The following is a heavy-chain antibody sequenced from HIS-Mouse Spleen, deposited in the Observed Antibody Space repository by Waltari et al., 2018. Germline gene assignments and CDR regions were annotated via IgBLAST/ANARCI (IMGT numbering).Heavy chain of an antibody. V-gene: IGHV1-8*01. CDR1: GYPVTSYD. J-gene: IGHJ4*02. CDR2: MNPNSGNT. D-gene: IGHD4-4*01. CDR3: ARGHDYSNYFDY. Sequence: QVQLVQSGAEVKKPGASVKVPCKASGYPVTSYDLNGVRQATGQGLEWMGWMNPNSGNTGYAQKFQGRVTMTRNTSISTAYMELSSLRSEDTAVYYCARGHDYSNYFDYWGQGTLVTVSS.